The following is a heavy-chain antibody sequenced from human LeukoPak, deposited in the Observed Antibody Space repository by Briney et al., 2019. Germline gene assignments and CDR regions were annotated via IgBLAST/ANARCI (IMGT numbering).Heavy chain of an antibody. Sequence: PGGSLRLSCAASGSTLSSYWMSWVRQAPGKGLEWVANIKQDGSAKDYVASVKGRFTISRENAKNSLYLQMNSLRVDDTAIYYCARVYQSTSGRAIDYWGQGTLVTVSS. J-gene: IGHJ4*02. V-gene: IGHV3-7*01. CDR2: IKQDGSAK. D-gene: IGHD2-2*01. CDR3: ARVYQSTSGRAIDY. CDR1: GSTLSSYW.